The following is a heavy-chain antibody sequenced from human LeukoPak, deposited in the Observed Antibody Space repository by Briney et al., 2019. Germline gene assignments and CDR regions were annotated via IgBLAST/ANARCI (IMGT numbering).Heavy chain of an antibody. Sequence: GGSLRLSCAASGFIFSQYSMNWVRQAPGKGLEWVSHIRSSSETSYADSVKGRFTISRDNARNSLYLQMNNLRGEDTAIYYCARDAGNSGYGCDLWGQGTLVTVSS. V-gene: IGHV3-48*01. J-gene: IGHJ5*02. CDR1: GFIFSQYS. CDR2: IRSSSET. CDR3: ARDAGNSGYGCDL. D-gene: IGHD5-12*01.